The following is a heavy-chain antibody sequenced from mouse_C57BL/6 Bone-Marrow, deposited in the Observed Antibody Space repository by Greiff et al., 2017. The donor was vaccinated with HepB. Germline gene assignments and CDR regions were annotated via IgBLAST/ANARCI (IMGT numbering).Heavy chain of an antibody. J-gene: IGHJ1*03. CDR1: GYTFTDYE. CDR2: IDPETGGT. CDR3: GNYDWYFDV. D-gene: IGHD2-1*01. V-gene: IGHV1-15*01. Sequence: QVHVKQSGAELVRPGASVTLSCKASGYTFTDYEMHWVKQTPVHGLEWIGAIDPETGGTAYNQKFKGKAILTADKSSSTAYMELRSLTSEDSAVYLYGNYDWYFDVWGTGTTVTVSS.